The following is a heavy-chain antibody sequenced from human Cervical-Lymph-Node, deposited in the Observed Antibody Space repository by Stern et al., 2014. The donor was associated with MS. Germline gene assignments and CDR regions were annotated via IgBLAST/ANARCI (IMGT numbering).Heavy chain of an antibody. CDR3: ARNNWNPYYYNYYYMDV. J-gene: IGHJ6*03. CDR2: IIPVLRAV. CDR1: GGTFSTYA. V-gene: IGHV1-69*01. D-gene: IGHD1-1*01. Sequence: QVQLVQSGAEVKKPGSSVKVSCMASGGTFSTYAISWVRQAPGQGLEWLGRIIPVLRAVKYAQKFQGRVTISADESTSTAHMELSSLRSEDTAVYYCARNNWNPYYYNYYYMDVWDQGTAVTVSS.